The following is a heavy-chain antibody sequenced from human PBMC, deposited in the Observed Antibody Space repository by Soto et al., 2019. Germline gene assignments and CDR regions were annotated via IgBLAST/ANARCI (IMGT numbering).Heavy chain of an antibody. J-gene: IGHJ6*02. V-gene: IGHV3-21*01. CDR1: GFTFSSYS. CDR3: ARDKAIAAAVGMDV. Sequence: NPGGSLRLSCAASGFTFSSYSMNWVRQAPGKGLEWVSSISSSSSYIYYADSVKGRFTISRDNAKSSLYLQMNSLRAEDTAVYYCARDKAIAAAVGMDVWGQGTTVTVSS. CDR2: ISSSSSYI. D-gene: IGHD6-13*01.